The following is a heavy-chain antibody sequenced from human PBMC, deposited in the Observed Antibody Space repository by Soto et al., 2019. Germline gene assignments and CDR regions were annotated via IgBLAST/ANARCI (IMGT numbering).Heavy chain of an antibody. CDR3: AKVAWYYYYMDV. D-gene: IGHD2-15*01. Sequence: GGSLRLSCAASGFTFSSYSMNWVRQAPGKGLEWVSSISSSSSYIYYADSVKGRFTISRDNAKNSLYLQMNSLRAEDTAVYYCAKVAWYYYYMDVWGKGTTVTVSS. V-gene: IGHV3-21*01. J-gene: IGHJ6*03. CDR1: GFTFSSYS. CDR2: ISSSSSYI.